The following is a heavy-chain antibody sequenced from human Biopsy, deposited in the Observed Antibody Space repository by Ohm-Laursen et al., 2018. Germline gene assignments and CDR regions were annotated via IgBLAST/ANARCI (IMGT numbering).Heavy chain of an antibody. CDR1: GGTFINCA. D-gene: IGHD1-26*01. CDR2: IIPMFGTA. J-gene: IGHJ4*02. CDR3: ARGPHSGSHSCFDY. Sequence: SSVKASCKASGGTFINCAISWVRQAPGQGLEWMGGIIPMFGTANYAQMFQGRVTISADESTSTSYMELSSLTTEDTAIYYCARGPHSGSHSCFDYWGRGTLVTVSS. V-gene: IGHV1-69*01.